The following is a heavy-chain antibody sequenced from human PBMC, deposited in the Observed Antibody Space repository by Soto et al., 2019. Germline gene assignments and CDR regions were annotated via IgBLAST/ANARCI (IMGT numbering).Heavy chain of an antibody. CDR2: IDSSGPTT. Sequence: PGGSLRLSCAASGFTFSDYYMSWIRQAPGKGLEWVSYIDSSGPTTYNADSVKGRFTISRDNAKNSLYLQMNSLRAEDTAVYYCAREVVLLITRFFDYWGQGTLVTVSS. D-gene: IGHD3-10*01. CDR3: AREVVLLITRFFDY. V-gene: IGHV3-11*01. J-gene: IGHJ4*02. CDR1: GFTFSDYY.